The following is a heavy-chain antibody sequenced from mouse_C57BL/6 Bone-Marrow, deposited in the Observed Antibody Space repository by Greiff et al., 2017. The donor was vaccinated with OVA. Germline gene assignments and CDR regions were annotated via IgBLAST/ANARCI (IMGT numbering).Heavy chain of an antibody. CDR2: INPNNGGT. Sequence: EVQLQQSGPELVKPGASVKISCKASGYTFTDYYMNWVKQSHGKSLEWIGDINPNNGGTSYNQKFKGKATLTVDKSSSTAYMELRSLTSEDSAVYYCARGTFYYYGGFDYWGQGTTLTVSS. V-gene: IGHV1-26*01. J-gene: IGHJ2*01. CDR3: ARGTFYYYGGFDY. D-gene: IGHD1-1*01. CDR1: GYTFTDYY.